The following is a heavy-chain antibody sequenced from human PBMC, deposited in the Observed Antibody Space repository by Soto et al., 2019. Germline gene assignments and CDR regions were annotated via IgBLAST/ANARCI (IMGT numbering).Heavy chain of an antibody. CDR2: ISAYNGNT. CDR1: GYTFTSYD. J-gene: IGHJ3*02. CDR3: AIGIAVAGANDAFDI. D-gene: IGHD6-19*01. Sequence: ASVKVSCKASGYTFTSYDNKWVRQATGQGLEWMGWISAYNGNTNYAQKFQGRVTMTTNTSTSTAYMELRSLRSDDTAVYYCAIGIAVAGANDAFDIWGQGTMVTVSS. V-gene: IGHV1-18*01.